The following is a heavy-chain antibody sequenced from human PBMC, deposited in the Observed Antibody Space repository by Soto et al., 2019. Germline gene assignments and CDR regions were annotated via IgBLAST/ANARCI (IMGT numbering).Heavy chain of an antibody. CDR2: ISYDGSNK. CDR1: GFTFSSYG. Sequence: GGSLRLSCAASGFTFSSYGVHWVRQAPGKGLEWVAVISYDGSNKYYADSVKGRFTISRDNSKNTLYLQMNSLRAEDTAVYYCAKGLSSGWPDYYYYGMDVWGQGTTVTVSS. D-gene: IGHD6-19*01. V-gene: IGHV3-30*18. J-gene: IGHJ6*02. CDR3: AKGLSSGWPDYYYYGMDV.